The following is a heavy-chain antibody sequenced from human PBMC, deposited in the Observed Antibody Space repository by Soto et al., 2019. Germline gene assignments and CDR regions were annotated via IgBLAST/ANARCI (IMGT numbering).Heavy chain of an antibody. CDR1: GGSISGSY. V-gene: IGHV4-59*01. D-gene: IGHD6-19*01. Sequence: TLSLTCSVSGGSISGSYWSWIRQSPGKGLEWLGYVYYTGSTNYSPSLRSRVSISVDTSKNEFSLRLSSVTAADTAVYFCARSVAVPGAHIDYWGQGTQVTVS. CDR3: ARSVAVPGAHIDY. CDR2: VYYTGST. J-gene: IGHJ4*02.